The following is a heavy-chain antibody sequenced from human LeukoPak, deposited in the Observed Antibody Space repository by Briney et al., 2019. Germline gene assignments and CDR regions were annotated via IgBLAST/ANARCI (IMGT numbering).Heavy chain of an antibody. CDR2: MYLSGTT. J-gene: IGHJ4*02. V-gene: IGHV4-4*02. CDR1: GDSINSLDL. D-gene: IGHD3-22*01. Sequence: SGTLSLTCTVSGDSINSLDLWSWVRQPPGKGLEWIGEMYLSGTTHSNPSVKSRVTMSIDKSKNQFFLNLSSVTAADTAVYYCAGLVGRYSSGLYYYYFDYWGQGTLVTVSS. CDR3: AGLVGRYSSGLYYYYFDY.